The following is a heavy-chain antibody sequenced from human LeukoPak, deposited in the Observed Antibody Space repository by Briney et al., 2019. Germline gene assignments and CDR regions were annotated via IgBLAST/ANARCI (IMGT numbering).Heavy chain of an antibody. CDR3: ARWVRFGESNYYYYYGMDV. J-gene: IGHJ6*04. CDR1: GGSISSYY. Sequence: SETLSLTCTVSGGSISSYYWSWIRQPPGKGLEWIGYIYYSGSTNYNPSLKSRVTISVDTSKNQFSLKLSSVTAADTAVYYCARWVRFGESNYYYYYGMDVWGKGTTVTVSS. CDR2: IYYSGST. V-gene: IGHV4-59*01. D-gene: IGHD3-16*01.